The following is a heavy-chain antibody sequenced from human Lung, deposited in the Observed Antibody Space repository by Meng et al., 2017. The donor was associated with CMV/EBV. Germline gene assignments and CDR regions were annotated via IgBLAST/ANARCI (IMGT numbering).Heavy chain of an antibody. CDR1: GFTFSSYS. CDR3: ARVVVPATRGMAV. V-gene: IGHV3-21*01. Sequence: SCAASGFTFSSYSMNWVRQAPGKGLEWVSSISSSSSYIYYADSVQGRFTISRDNAKNSLYLQMNSLRAEDTAVYYCARVVVPATRGMAVWGQGNPV. CDR2: ISSSSSYI. D-gene: IGHD2-2*01. J-gene: IGHJ6*01.